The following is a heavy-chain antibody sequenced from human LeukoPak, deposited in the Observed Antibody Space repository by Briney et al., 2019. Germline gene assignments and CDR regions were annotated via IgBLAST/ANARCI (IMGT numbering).Heavy chain of an antibody. J-gene: IGHJ4*02. V-gene: IGHV1-2*02. CDR1: GYTLTGYY. CDR2: INPNSGGT. Sequence: ASVKVSCKASGYTLTGYYMHWVRQAPGQGLEWMGWINPNSGGTNYAQKFQGRVTMTRDTSISTAYMELSRLRSDDTAVYYCARDLMGVGGYSRSPLDYWGQGTLVTVSS. CDR3: ARDLMGVGGYSRSPLDY. D-gene: IGHD6-13*01.